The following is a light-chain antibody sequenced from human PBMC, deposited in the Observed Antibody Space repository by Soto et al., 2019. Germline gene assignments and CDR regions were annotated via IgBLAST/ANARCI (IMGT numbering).Light chain of an antibody. J-gene: IGLJ3*02. CDR2: EVS. CDR1: SSDVGDYNY. CDR3: SSYTSSNTWV. Sequence: QSALTQPASVSGSPGQSITISCTGTSSDVGDYNYVSWYQQHPDKAPKLMIYEVSNRPSGVSNRFSGSKSGNTASLTISGLQAEDEADYYCSSYTSSNTWVFGGGTKLIVL. V-gene: IGLV2-14*01.